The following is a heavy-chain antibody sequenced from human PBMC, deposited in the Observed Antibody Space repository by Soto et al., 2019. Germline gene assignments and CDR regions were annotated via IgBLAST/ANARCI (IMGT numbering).Heavy chain of an antibody. D-gene: IGHD3-16*02. J-gene: IGHJ4*02. CDR2: VDPSDSYT. CDR3: ARHAENVYDYVWGSYRSTHFDY. CDR1: GYSFTSYW. V-gene: IGHV5-10-1*01. Sequence: GESLKISCKGSGYSFTSYWISWVRQMPGKGLEWMGRVDPSDSYTTYSPSFQGHVTISADKSISTAYLQWSSLKASDTAMYYCARHAENVYDYVWGSYRSTHFDYWGQGTLVTVSS.